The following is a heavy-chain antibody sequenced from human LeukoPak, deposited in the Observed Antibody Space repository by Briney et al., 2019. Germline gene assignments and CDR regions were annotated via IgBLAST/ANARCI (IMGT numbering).Heavy chain of an antibody. CDR1: GYTFTSYG. J-gene: IGHJ6*02. CDR2: ISAYNGNT. V-gene: IGHV1-18*01. Sequence: GASVKVSCKASGYTFTSYGISWVRQAPGQGLEWMGWISAYNGNTNYAQKLQGRVTMTTDTSTSTAYMELRSLRSDDTAVYYCPRDGNSSSSERVLYYYYGMDVWGQGTTVTVSS. D-gene: IGHD6-6*01. CDR3: PRDGNSSSSERVLYYYYGMDV.